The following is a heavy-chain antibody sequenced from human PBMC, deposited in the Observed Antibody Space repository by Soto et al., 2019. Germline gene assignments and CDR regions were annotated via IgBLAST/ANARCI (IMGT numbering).Heavy chain of an antibody. Sequence: EVQLVESGGGLVQPGGSLRLSCAASGFTFSSYAMHWVRQAPGKGLEYVSAISSNEGSTYYANSVKGRFTISRDNSKNTLYLQMGSLRTEDMAVYYCARGGLYIAVAGRTFDYCGQGTLVTVSS. CDR2: ISSNEGST. D-gene: IGHD6-19*01. V-gene: IGHV3-64*01. CDR1: GFTFSSYA. J-gene: IGHJ4*02. CDR3: ARGGLYIAVAGRTFDY.